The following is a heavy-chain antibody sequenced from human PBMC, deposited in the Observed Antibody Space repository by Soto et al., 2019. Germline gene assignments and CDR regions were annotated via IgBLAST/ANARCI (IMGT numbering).Heavy chain of an antibody. V-gene: IGHV1-2*02. J-gene: IGHJ6*02. D-gene: IGHD4-4*01. CDR2: VNPNSGGT. CDR1: GYTVSVYN. Sequence: QVHLWQSGAEVKQPGASVKVSCKASGYTVSVYNMHWVRQAPGQGLEWMGWVNPNSGGTNYAPSFEGRVTIARDTSINTAYVELSRLKSDATAVYYCAKELQRGMDVWGQGTTVTVSS. CDR3: AKELQRGMDV.